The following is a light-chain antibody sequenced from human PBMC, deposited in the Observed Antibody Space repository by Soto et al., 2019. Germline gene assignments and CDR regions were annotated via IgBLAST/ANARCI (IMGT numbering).Light chain of an antibody. J-gene: IGKJ3*01. Sequence: DIQLTQSPSSLSASVGDRVTLTCRASLNINTHLTWYQQKSGEAPKLLIYAVGTLQSGVPSRFRSSGSGTEFTLTINSLRPEDVATYFCQQSYDTPFTFGPGTKVEIK. CDR2: AVG. CDR1: LNINTH. V-gene: IGKV1-39*01. CDR3: QQSYDTPFT.